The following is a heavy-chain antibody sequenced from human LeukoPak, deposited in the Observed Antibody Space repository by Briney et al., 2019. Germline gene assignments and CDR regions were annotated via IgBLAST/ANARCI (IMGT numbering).Heavy chain of an antibody. CDR2: IWYDGSNK. CDR1: GFTFSSYG. J-gene: IGHJ1*01. CDR3: ATSNYYDSSGFHFQH. D-gene: IGHD3-22*01. Sequence: GGSLRLSCAASGFTFSSYGMHWVRQAPGKGLERVAVIWYDGSNKYYADSVKGRFTISRDNSKNTLYLQMNSLRAEDTAVYYCATSNYYDSSGFHFQHWGQGTLVTVSS. V-gene: IGHV3-33*01.